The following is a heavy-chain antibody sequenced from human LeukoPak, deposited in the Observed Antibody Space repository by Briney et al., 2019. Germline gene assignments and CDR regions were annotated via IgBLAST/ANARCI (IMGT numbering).Heavy chain of an antibody. V-gene: IGHV4-38-2*02. Sequence: SETLSLTCTVSGYSISSGYYWGWIRQPPGKGLEWIGSIYHSGSTYYNPSLKSRVTISVDTSKNQFSLKLSSVTAADTAVYYCARGGWYGYFDLWGRGTLVTVSS. CDR3: ARGGWYGYFDL. D-gene: IGHD6-19*01. J-gene: IGHJ2*01. CDR1: GYSISSGYY. CDR2: IYHSGST.